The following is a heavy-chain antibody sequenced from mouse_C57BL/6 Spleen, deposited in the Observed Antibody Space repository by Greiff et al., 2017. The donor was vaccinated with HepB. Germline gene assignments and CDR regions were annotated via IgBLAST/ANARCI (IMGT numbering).Heavy chain of an antibody. D-gene: IGHD3-2*02. J-gene: IGHJ2*01. CDR2: IYPGSGST. Sequence: QVHVKQPGAELVKPGASVKMSCKASGYTFTSYWITWVKQRPGQGLEWIGDIYPGSGSTNYNEKFKSKATLTVDTSSSTAYMQLSSLTSEDSAVYYCASRQLRLREYFDYWGQGTTLTVSS. CDR3: ASRQLRLREYFDY. CDR1: GYTFTSYW. V-gene: IGHV1-55*01.